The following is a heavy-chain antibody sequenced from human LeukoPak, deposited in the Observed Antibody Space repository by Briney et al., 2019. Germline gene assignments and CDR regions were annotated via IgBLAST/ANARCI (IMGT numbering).Heavy chain of an antibody. D-gene: IGHD1-14*01. Sequence: SETLSLTCTVPGYSISSGYYWGWIRQPPGKGLEWIGSISHSGSTYYNPSLKSRVTISVDTSKNQFSLKLRSVTAADTAVYYCARVTSRLGWFDPWGQGTLVTVSS. J-gene: IGHJ5*02. V-gene: IGHV4-38-2*02. CDR2: ISHSGST. CDR1: GYSISSGYY. CDR3: ARVTSRLGWFDP.